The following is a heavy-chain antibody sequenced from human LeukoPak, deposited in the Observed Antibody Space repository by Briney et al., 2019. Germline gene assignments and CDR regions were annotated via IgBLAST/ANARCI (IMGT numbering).Heavy chain of an antibody. CDR2: ISGDGGST. D-gene: IGHD1-26*01. Sequence: GGSLRLSCAASGFTLSSYWMHWVRQAPGKELVWVSRISGDGGSTSYADSVKGRFTISRDNANNTLYLQMNSLRVEDTAVYYCARASWSTSLLNYWGQGTLVTVSS. CDR3: ARASWSTSLLNY. CDR1: GFTLSSYW. V-gene: IGHV3-74*01. J-gene: IGHJ4*02.